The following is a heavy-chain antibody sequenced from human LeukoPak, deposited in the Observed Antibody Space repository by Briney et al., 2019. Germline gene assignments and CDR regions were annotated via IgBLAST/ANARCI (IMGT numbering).Heavy chain of an antibody. Sequence: SETLSLTCTVSGGSISNYYWSWIRQPPGKGLEWIGYIYYTGSTNYNPSLKSRVTIFVDTSKNQFSLKLSSVTAADTAVYYRARSPAVAGTIYWGQGTLVTVSS. V-gene: IGHV4-59*08. J-gene: IGHJ4*02. CDR3: ARSPAVAGTIY. D-gene: IGHD6-19*01. CDR2: IYYTGST. CDR1: GGSISNYY.